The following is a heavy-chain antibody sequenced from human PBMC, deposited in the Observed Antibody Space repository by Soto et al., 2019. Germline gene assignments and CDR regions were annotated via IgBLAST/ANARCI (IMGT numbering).Heavy chain of an antibody. CDR3: AKGQSGYYYDSGGYRENAFDI. J-gene: IGHJ3*02. V-gene: IGHV3-30*18. Sequence: PGGSLRLSCAASGFTFSSYGMHWVRQAPGKGLEWVAVIPYDGSNKYYADSVKGRFTISRDNSKNTLYLQMNSLRAEDTAVYYCAKGQSGYYYDSGGYRENAFDIWGQGTMVTVSS. CDR1: GFTFSSYG. CDR2: IPYDGSNK. D-gene: IGHD3-22*01.